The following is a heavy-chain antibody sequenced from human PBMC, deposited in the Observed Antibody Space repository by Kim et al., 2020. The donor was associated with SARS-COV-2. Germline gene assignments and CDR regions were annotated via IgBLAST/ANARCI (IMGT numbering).Heavy chain of an antibody. CDR1: GGSISSYY. Sequence: SETLSLTCTVSGGSISSYYWSWIRQPPGKGLEWIGYIYYSGSTNYNPSLKSRVTISVDTSKNQFSLKLSSVTAADTAVYYCARDRHSEDADAFDIWGQGTMVTVSS. CDR2: IYYSGST. V-gene: IGHV4-59*13. J-gene: IGHJ3*02. CDR3: ARDRHSEDADAFDI.